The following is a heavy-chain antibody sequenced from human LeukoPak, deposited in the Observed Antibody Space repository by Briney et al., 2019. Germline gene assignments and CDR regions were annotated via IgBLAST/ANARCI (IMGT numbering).Heavy chain of an antibody. J-gene: IGHJ6*02. CDR1: GFAFSSFW. CDR3: AKGPRGGYYYYYYGMDV. CDR2: ISGSGGST. Sequence: GGSLRLSCAASGFAFSSFWMHWVRRAPGKGLVWVSAISGSGGSTYYADSVKGRFTISRDNSKNTLYLQMNSLRAEDTAVYYCAKGPRGGYYYYYYGMDVWGQGTTVTVSS. D-gene: IGHD3-16*01. V-gene: IGHV3-23*01.